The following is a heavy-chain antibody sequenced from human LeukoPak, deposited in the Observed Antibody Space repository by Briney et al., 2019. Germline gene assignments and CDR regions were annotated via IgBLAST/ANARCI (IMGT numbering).Heavy chain of an antibody. Sequence: SETLSLTCTVSCGSISSGSYYWGWIRQPAGKGLEWIGPIYISGSTNFNPSSKIRVTIPVDTSKTQFSLKLSSVTAADTAVYYCARLDLRGYYFDYWGQGTLVTVSS. CDR1: CGSISSGSYY. CDR2: IYISGST. CDR3: ARLDLRGYYFDY. V-gene: IGHV4-61*02. D-gene: IGHD3-9*01. J-gene: IGHJ4*02.